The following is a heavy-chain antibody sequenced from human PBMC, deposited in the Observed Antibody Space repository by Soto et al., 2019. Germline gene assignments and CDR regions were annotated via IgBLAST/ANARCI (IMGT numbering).Heavy chain of an antibody. CDR2: IYPGDSDS. D-gene: IGHD2-2*01. V-gene: IGHV5-51*01. CDR3: ARKDCSSSSCLLDP. J-gene: IGHJ5*02. Sequence: XESLNLAGKFFGNSFSSYCIGLVLQMPGKGLEWMGIIYPGDSDSRYSPSFQGQVTISADKSISTAYLQWSSLKASDTAMYYCARKDCSSSSCLLDPWGQGTLVTVSS. CDR1: GNSFSSYC.